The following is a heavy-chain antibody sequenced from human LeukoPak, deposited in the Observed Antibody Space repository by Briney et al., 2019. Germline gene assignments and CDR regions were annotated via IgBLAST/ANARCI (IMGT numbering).Heavy chain of an antibody. V-gene: IGHV1-69*01. CDR2: IIPIFGTA. Sequence: GASVKVSFKASGGTFSSYAISWVRQAPGQGLEWMGGIIPIFGTANYAQKFQGRVTITADESTSTAYMELSSLRSEDTAVYYCARGSGSSGWLYYYYYGMDVWGQGTTVTVSS. D-gene: IGHD6-19*01. J-gene: IGHJ6*02. CDR3: ARGSGSSGWLYYYYYGMDV. CDR1: GGTFSSYA.